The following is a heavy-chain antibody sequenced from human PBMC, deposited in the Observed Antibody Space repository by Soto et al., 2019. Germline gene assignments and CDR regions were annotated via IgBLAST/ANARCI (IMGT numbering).Heavy chain of an antibody. V-gene: IGHV4-59*01. CDR3: TRDYESGSYRNWFDP. CDR2: VYYSGST. CDR1: GGSISGYF. D-gene: IGHD3-10*01. J-gene: IGHJ5*02. Sequence: SETLSLTCTASGGSISGYFWSWIRQPPGRGLEWIGYVYYSGSTTYNPSLKGRVSMSVDTSKNQFSLKLSSVTAADTAVYYCTRDYESGSYRNWFDPWGQGTLVTVSS.